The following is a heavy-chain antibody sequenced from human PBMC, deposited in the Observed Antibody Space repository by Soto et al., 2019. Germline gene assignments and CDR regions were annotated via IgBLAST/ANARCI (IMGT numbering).Heavy chain of an antibody. Sequence: LSLTCTVSGGSINTFYWSWVRQPAGKGLECIGRIFSSGSTSFNPSLESRVAMSVDTSKNHFSLNLSSVTAADMAVYYCAREGSYSAYNFAHGIQLWSFDFWGQGXLVTVSS. CDR2: IFSSGST. CDR3: AREGSYSAYNFAHGIQLWSFDF. CDR1: GGSINTFY. D-gene: IGHD5-12*01. V-gene: IGHV4-4*07. J-gene: IGHJ4*02.